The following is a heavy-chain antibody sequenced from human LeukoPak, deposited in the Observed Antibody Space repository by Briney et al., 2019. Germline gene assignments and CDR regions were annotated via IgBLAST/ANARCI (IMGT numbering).Heavy chain of an antibody. V-gene: IGHV4-38-2*02. D-gene: IGHD3-10*01. CDR3: AREGGMVRGVPFDY. Sequence: SETLSLACTVSGYSISSGYYWGWIRQPPGKGLEWIGSIYHSGSTYYNPSLKSRVTISVDTSKNQFSLKLSSVTAADTAVYYCAREGGMVRGVPFDYWGQGTLVTVSS. CDR2: IYHSGST. CDR1: GYSISSGYY. J-gene: IGHJ4*02.